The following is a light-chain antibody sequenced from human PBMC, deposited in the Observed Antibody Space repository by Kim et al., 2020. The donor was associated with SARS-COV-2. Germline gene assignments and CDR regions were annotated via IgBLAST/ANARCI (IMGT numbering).Light chain of an antibody. V-gene: IGKV3-20*01. CDR3: QQYGDPIT. CDR1: QRVDSNY. Sequence: EFVLTQSPNPLSLSPGERPPSSCRASQRVDSNYLAWYQQKPGQVPRLLFYEASTRTTAVPDRFSGSGSGTDFTLTINRLEPEDFAVYYCQQYGDPITFGQGTRLEIK. J-gene: IGKJ5*01. CDR2: EAS.